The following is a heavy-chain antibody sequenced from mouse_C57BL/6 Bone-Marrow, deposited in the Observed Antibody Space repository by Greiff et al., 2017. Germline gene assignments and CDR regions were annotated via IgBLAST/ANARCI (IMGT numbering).Heavy chain of an antibody. Sequence: EVKLQESGGGLVQPGGSLKLSCAASGFTFSDYYMYWVRQTPEKRLEWVAYISNGGGSTYYPDTVKGRFTISRDNAKNTLYLQMSRLKSEDTAMYYCARHYGAYWGQGTLVTVSA. V-gene: IGHV5-12*01. CDR2: ISNGGGST. J-gene: IGHJ3*01. D-gene: IGHD1-1*01. CDR3: ARHYGAY. CDR1: GFTFSDYY.